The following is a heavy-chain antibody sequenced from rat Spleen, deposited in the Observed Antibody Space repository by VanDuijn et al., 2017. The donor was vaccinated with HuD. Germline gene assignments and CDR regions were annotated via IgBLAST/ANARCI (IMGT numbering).Heavy chain of an antibody. D-gene: IGHD3-4*01. J-gene: IGHJ1*01. Sequence: EVQLVESGGGLVQPGRSLKLSCVTSGFTFNYYWMTWVRQAPTKGLEWVATISPSGGSTYYRDSVKGRFTISRDNAKSTLYLQMNSLRSEDTATYYCTREETLYWYFDFWGPGTMVTVSS. CDR3: TREETLYWYFDF. V-gene: IGHV5-31*01. CDR1: GFTFNYYW. CDR2: ISPSGGST.